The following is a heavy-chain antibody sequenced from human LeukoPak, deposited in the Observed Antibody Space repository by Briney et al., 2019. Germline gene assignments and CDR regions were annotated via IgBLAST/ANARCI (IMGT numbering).Heavy chain of an antibody. CDR3: ASYCSSTSCSFDY. CDR2: INPNSGGT. J-gene: IGHJ4*02. Sequence: GASVTVSCKASGGTFSSYAISWVRQAPGQGLEWMGWINPNSGGTNYAQKFQGRVTMTRDTSISTAYMELSRLRSDDTAVYYCASYCSSTSCSFDYWGQGTLVTVSS. V-gene: IGHV1-2*02. D-gene: IGHD2-2*01. CDR1: GGTFSSYA.